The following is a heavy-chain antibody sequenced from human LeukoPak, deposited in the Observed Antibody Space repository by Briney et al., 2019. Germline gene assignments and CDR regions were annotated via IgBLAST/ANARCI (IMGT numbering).Heavy chain of an antibody. CDR1: GFTFSSYW. V-gene: IGHV3-7*03. D-gene: IGHD3-3*01. J-gene: IGHJ6*02. CDR3: ARVGSGTYYDFWSGYSDYYYGMDV. Sequence: PGGSLRLSCAASGFTFSSYWMSWVRQAPGKGLEWVANIKQDGSEKYYVDSVKGRFTISRDNAKNSLYLQMNSLRAEDTAVYYCARVGSGTYYDFWSGYSDYYYGMDVWGQGTTVTVSS. CDR2: IKQDGSEK.